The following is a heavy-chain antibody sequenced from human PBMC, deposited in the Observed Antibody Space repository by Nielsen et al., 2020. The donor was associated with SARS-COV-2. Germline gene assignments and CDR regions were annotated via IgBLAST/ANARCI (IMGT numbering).Heavy chain of an antibody. CDR1: RYTFTSYG. V-gene: IGHV1-18*01. CDR3: ARDVGLSYSGSDFGDYYYYGMDV. CDR2: ISAYNGNT. J-gene: IGHJ6*02. D-gene: IGHD5-12*01. Sequence: ASVKVSCKASRYTFTSYGISWVRQAPGQGLEWMGWISAYNGNTNYEQKFQGRVTMTTDTYTSTAYMELRSLRPDDTAVYYCARDVGLSYSGSDFGDYYYYGMDVWGQGTTVTVS.